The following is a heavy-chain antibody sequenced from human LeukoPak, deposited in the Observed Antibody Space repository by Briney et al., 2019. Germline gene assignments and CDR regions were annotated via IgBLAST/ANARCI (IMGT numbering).Heavy chain of an antibody. D-gene: IGHD1-1*01. Sequence: GWSRRFSSASSGFIVSSNYMSWLRQAPGKLLEWVSVIYSGGTTYYADSVKGRFTISRDNSKNTLYLQMNSLGAEDTAVYYCARDRVGTTGYFDYWGQGTLVTVSS. J-gene: IGHJ4*02. CDR2: IYSGGTT. CDR1: GFIVSSNY. CDR3: ARDRVGTTGYFDY. V-gene: IGHV3-66*01.